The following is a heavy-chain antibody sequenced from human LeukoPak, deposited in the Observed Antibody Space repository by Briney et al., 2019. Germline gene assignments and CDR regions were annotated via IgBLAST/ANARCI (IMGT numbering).Heavy chain of an antibody. Sequence: GRSLRLSCAASGFTFSSYGMHRVRQAPGKGLEWVAVISYDGSNKYYADSVKGRFTISRDNSKNTLYLQMNSLRAEDTAVYYCARESGSLYYDFWSGPTGDYYGMDVWGQGTTVTVSS. CDR3: ARESGSLYYDFWSGPTGDYYGMDV. J-gene: IGHJ6*02. CDR2: ISYDGSNK. CDR1: GFTFSSYG. V-gene: IGHV3-30*19. D-gene: IGHD3-3*01.